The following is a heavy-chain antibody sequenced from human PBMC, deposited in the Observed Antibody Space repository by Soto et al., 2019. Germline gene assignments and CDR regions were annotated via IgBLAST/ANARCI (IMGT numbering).Heavy chain of an antibody. D-gene: IGHD2-21*02. CDR1: GGTFSSYA. CDR3: ARARNDGGNSAADY. V-gene: IGHV1-69*13. Sequence: SVKVSCEASGGTFSSYAISWVRQAPGQGLEWMGGIIPIFGTANYAQKLQGRVTITADESTSTAYMELSSLRSEDTAVYYCARARNDGGNSAADYWGQGTLVTVSS. CDR2: IIPIFGTA. J-gene: IGHJ4*02.